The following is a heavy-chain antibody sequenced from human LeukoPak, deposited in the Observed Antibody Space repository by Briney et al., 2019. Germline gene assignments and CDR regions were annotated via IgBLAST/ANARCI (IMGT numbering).Heavy chain of an antibody. CDR2: IIPIFATA. D-gene: IGHD2-2*02. CDR3: GRGNCSTSSCYTLDYYYGMDV. CDR1: GGTFSNYA. J-gene: IGHJ6*02. Sequence: AAVKVSCKASGGTFSNYAVNWVRQSPGQGLEWMGGIIPIFATANYAQKFQDRVTITADKSTGTAYVELSSLRSEDSAVYYCGRGNCSTSSCYTLDYYYGMDVWGQGTTVTVSS. V-gene: IGHV1-69*06.